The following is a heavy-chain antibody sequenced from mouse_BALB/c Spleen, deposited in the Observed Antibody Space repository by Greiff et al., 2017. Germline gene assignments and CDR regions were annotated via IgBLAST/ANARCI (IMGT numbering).Heavy chain of an antibody. D-gene: IGHD1-1*01. CDR1: GFTFSSYG. CDR2: ISSGGSYT. V-gene: IGHV5-6*01. CDR3: ARQYYGSSYSYYFDY. Sequence: EVHLVESGGDLVKPGGSLKLSCAASGFTFSSYGMSWVRQTPDKRLEWVATISSGGSYTYYPDSVKGRFTISRDNAKNTLYLQMSSLKSEDTAMYYCARQYYGSSYSYYFDYWGQGTTLTVSS. J-gene: IGHJ2*01.